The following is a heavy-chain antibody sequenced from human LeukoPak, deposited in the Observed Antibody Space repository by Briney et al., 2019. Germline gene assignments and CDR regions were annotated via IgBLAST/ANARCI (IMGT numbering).Heavy chain of an antibody. CDR1: GFTFSSYS. CDR3: AKDGGYCSGGSCYSGGFDY. Sequence: GGSLRLSCAASGFTFSSYSMNWVRQAPGKGLEWVAVISYDGSNKYYADSVKGRFTISRDNSKNTLYLQMNSLRAEDTAVYYCAKDGGYCSGGSCYSGGFDYWGQGTLVTVSS. V-gene: IGHV3-30*18. D-gene: IGHD2-15*01. J-gene: IGHJ4*02. CDR2: ISYDGSNK.